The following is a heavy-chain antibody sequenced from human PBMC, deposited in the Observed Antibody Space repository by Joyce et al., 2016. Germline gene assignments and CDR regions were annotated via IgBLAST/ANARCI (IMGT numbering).Heavy chain of an antibody. CDR3: ARDVYGGYFDY. J-gene: IGHJ4*02. V-gene: IGHV1-2*02. Sequence: QVQLVQSGAEVKKPGASVTVSCKASGYTFTGHYMHWVRKAPGQGLEWMGWISPTSGGTNYAQKFEDRVTMTRDTSIRTAYMELSSLTYDDTAVYYCARDVYGGYFDYWGQGALVTVSS. D-gene: IGHD3-10*01. CDR2: ISPTSGGT. CDR1: GYTFTGHY.